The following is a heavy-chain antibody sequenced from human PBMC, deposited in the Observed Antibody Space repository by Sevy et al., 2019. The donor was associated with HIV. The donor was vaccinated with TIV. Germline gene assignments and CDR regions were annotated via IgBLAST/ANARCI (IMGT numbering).Heavy chain of an antibody. V-gene: IGHV1-69*13. D-gene: IGHD6-13*01. CDR2: IIPIFGTA. Sequence: ASVKVSCKASGGTFSSYAISWVRQAPGQGLEWMGGIIPIFGTANYAQKFQGRVTITADESTSTAYMELSSLRSEDTAVYYCARFGSIAAACLHHYYYYGMDVWGQGTTVTVSS. CDR3: ARFGSIAAACLHHYYYYGMDV. J-gene: IGHJ6*02. CDR1: GGTFSSYA.